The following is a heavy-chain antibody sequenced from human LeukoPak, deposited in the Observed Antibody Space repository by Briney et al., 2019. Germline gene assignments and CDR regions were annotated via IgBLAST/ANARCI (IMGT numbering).Heavy chain of an antibody. D-gene: IGHD4/OR15-4a*01. CDR2: IYYTGST. CDR3: ARGRKSLTRRGPAEQ. V-gene: IGHV4-59*01. J-gene: IGHJ4*02. CDR1: RGSISSNY. Sequence: SETLSLTCAVSRGSISSNYWSWIRQPPGKGLEWIGYIYYTGSTIYNPSLKSRVTMSVDTSKNQFSLRLSSVTAADTAVYYCARGRKSLTRRGPAEQWGQGTLVTVSS.